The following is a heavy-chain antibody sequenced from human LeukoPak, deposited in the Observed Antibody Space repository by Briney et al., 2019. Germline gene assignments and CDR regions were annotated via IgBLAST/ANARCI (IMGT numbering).Heavy chain of an antibody. V-gene: IGHV3-23*01. CDR3: ARTYYDILTGYNPYFDY. J-gene: IGHJ4*02. CDR1: GFTFSNYG. D-gene: IGHD3-9*01. Sequence: GGSLRLSCAASGFTFSNYGMNWVRQAPGKGLEWVSALSSSGGSTYYADSVKGRFTISRDNAKNFLYLQMNSLRAEDTAVYYCARTYYDILTGYNPYFDYWGQGILVTVSS. CDR2: LSSSGGST.